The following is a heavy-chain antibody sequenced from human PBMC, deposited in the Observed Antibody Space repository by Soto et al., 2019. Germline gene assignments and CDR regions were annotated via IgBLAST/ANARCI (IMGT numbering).Heavy chain of an antibody. Sequence: VQLQESGPGLVKPSGTLSLTCAGSGCSISSGNWWSWVRQSPGKGLEWIGEIFASGSTNQNPSLKRRVSIAVDKSKTHFSLNLNTVTASHTAMYYCAVHRGHTYGPYDLWGQGTLVTVSS. CDR3: AVHRGHTYGPYDL. CDR2: IFASGST. J-gene: IGHJ4*02. V-gene: IGHV4-4*02. D-gene: IGHD5-18*01. CDR1: GCSISSGNW.